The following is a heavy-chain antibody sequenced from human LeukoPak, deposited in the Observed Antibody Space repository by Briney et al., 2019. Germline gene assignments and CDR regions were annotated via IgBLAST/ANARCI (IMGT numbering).Heavy chain of an antibody. CDR2: IRSKTDGGTT. V-gene: IGHV3-15*01. J-gene: IGHJ4*02. CDR3: TSDLRITMIVVVIENAY. CDR1: GFTFSSYG. Sequence: GGSLRLSCAASGFTFSSYGMHWVRQAPGKGLEWVGRIRSKTDGGTTDYAAPVKGRFTISRDDSKNTLYLQMNSLKTEDTAIYYCTSDLRITMIVVVIENAYWGQGTLVTVSS. D-gene: IGHD3-22*01.